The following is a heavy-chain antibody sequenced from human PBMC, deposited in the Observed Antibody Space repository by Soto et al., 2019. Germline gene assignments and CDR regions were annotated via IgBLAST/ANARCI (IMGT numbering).Heavy chain of an antibody. Sequence: GESLKISCKGSGYSFTSYWIGWVRQMPGKGLEWMGIIYPGDSDTRYSPSFQGQVTISAGKSISTAYLQWSSLKASDTAMYYCARHQSSSWYRGSYGMDVWGQGTTVTVSS. CDR3: ARHQSSSWYRGSYGMDV. J-gene: IGHJ6*02. V-gene: IGHV5-51*01. CDR1: GYSFTSYW. CDR2: IYPGDSDT. D-gene: IGHD6-13*01.